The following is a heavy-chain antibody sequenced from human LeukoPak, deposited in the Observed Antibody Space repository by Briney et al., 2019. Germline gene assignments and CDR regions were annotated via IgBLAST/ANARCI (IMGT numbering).Heavy chain of an antibody. J-gene: IGHJ4*02. CDR2: ITGSGSGI. D-gene: IGHD3-9*01. CDR1: GFTFSNYA. Sequence: GGSLRLSCAASGFTFSNYAMSWVRQAPGKGLEWVSAITGSGSGIYYADSMKSRFSISRDNSKNTLYLQINSLRAEDTAVYYCAKWGDYDVLTGYYVSDYWGQGTLVTVSS. V-gene: IGHV3-23*01. CDR3: AKWGDYDVLTGYYVSDY.